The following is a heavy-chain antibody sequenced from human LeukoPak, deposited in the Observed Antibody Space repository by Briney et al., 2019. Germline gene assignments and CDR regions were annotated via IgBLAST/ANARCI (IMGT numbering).Heavy chain of an antibody. CDR2: IYYSGST. D-gene: IGHD6-19*01. J-gene: IGHJ5*02. CDR3: ARESKGLVRQMTGKSGSWFDP. V-gene: IGHV4-59*01. Sequence: SETLSLTCTVSGGSISSYYWSWIRQPPGKGLEWIGYIYYSGSTNYNPSLKSRVTISVDTSKNQFSLKLSSVTAADTAVYYCARESKGLVRQMTGKSGSWFDPWGQGTLVTVSS. CDR1: GGSISSYY.